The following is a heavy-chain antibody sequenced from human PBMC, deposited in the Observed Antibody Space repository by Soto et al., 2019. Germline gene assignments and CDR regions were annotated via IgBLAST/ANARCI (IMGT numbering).Heavy chain of an antibody. CDR1: GGSFSGYY. V-gene: IGHV4-34*01. CDR3: ARHTPAISISDH. D-gene: IGHD2-15*01. CDR2: INLSGST. J-gene: IGHJ4*02. Sequence: PSETLSLTCAVYGGSFSGYYWTWIRQPPGTGLEWIGEINLSGSTNYNPSLKSRVTISVDTSKNQFSLKLSSVTAADTAVYYCARHTPAISISDHWGQGTLVTVSS.